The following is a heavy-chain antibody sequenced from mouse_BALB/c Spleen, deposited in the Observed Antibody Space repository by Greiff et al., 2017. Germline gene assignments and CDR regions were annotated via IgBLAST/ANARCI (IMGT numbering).Heavy chain of an antibody. CDR3: ARDYGSSYWFAY. CDR1: GYTFTDYY. J-gene: IGHJ3*01. CDR2: IYPGSGNT. Sequence: QVQLQQSGAELARPGASVKLSCKASGYTFTDYYINWVKQRTGQGLEWIGEIYPGSGNTYYNEKFKGKATLTADKSSSTAYMQLSSLTSEDSAVYFCARDYGSSYWFAYWGQGTLVTVSA. V-gene: IGHV1-77*01. D-gene: IGHD1-1*01.